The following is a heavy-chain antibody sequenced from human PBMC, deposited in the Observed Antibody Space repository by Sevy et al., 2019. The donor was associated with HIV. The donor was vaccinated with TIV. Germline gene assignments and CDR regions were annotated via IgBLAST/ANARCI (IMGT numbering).Heavy chain of an antibody. Sequence: TLSLTCTVSGGSVSSGSYYWSWIRQPPGKGLEWIGYIYYSGSTNYNPSLKSRVTISVDTSKNQFSLKLSSLTAADTAVYYCARAKAIWIAADGTYWFDHWGQGTLVTVSS. CDR2: IYYSGST. CDR3: ARAKAIWIAADGTYWFDH. J-gene: IGHJ5*02. V-gene: IGHV4-61*01. D-gene: IGHD6-13*01. CDR1: GGSVSSGSYY.